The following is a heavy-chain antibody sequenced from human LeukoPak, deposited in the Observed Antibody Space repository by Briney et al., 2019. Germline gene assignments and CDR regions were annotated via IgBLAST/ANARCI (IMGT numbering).Heavy chain of an antibody. CDR3: ARGAGYYYGSGSPGLDP. D-gene: IGHD3-10*01. V-gene: IGHV3-30-3*01. J-gene: IGHJ5*02. CDR2: ISYDGSNK. Sequence: GGSLRLSCAASGFTFSSYAMHWVRQAPGKGLEWVAVISYDGSNKYYADSVKGRFTISRDNSKNTLYLQMNSLRAEDTAVYYCARGAGYYYGSGSPGLDPWGQGTLVTVSS. CDR1: GFTFSSYA.